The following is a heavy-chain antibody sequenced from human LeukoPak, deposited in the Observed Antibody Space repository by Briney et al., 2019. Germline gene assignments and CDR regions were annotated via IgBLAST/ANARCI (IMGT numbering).Heavy chain of an antibody. CDR3: AKVRANYDILAGDAFDI. Sequence: PGGSLRLSCEGTGFTFSSYWMSWVRQTPGKGLEWVSAISGSGGSTYYADSVKGRFTISRDNSKNTLYLQMNSLRAEDTAVYYCAKVRANYDILAGDAFDIWGQGTMVTVSS. CDR2: ISGSGGST. CDR1: GFTFSSYW. D-gene: IGHD3-9*01. J-gene: IGHJ3*02. V-gene: IGHV3-23*01.